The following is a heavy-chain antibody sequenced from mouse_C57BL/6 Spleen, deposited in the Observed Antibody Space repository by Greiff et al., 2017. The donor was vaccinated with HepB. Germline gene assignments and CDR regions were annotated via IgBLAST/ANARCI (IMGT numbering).Heavy chain of an antibody. D-gene: IGHD1-1*01. CDR3: ARRATTVVATGYFDV. CDR1: GFTFSSYT. V-gene: IGHV5-9*01. CDR2: ISGGGGNT. Sequence: EVKLVESGGGLVKPGGSLKLSCAASGFTFSSYTMSWVRQTPEKRLEWVATISGGGGNTYYPDSVKGRFTISRDNAKNTLYLQMSSLRSEDTALYYCARRATTVVATGYFDVWGTGTTVTVSS. J-gene: IGHJ1*03.